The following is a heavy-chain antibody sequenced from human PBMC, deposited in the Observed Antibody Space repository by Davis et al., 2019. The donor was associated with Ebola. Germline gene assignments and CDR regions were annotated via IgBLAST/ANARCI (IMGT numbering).Heavy chain of an antibody. J-gene: IGHJ4*02. D-gene: IGHD5-18*01. CDR1: GFTASSNY. CDR2: IKSDGSST. Sequence: PGRSLRPAGPASGFTASSNYRSWSRQAPGKGLVWVSRIKSDGSSTSYADSVTGRFTTSRDNSKNTLYLQMNSLGAEDTAVYYCAVSVDTAMVPFDYWGQGTLVTVSS. CDR3: AVSVDTAMVPFDY. V-gene: IGHV3-74*01.